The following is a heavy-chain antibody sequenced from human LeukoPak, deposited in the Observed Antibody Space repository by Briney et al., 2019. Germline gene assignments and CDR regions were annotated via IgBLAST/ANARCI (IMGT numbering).Heavy chain of an antibody. Sequence: PGGSLRLSCAASGFTFSTYAMNWVRQAPGKGLEWVSAISGSGESTYYADSVKGRFTVSRDNSKNTLYLQMNSLRAEDTAVYSCAKGHDTRTATLDYWGQGTLVTVSS. V-gene: IGHV3-23*01. CDR3: AKGHDTRTATLDY. CDR1: GFTFSTYA. CDR2: ISGSGEST. D-gene: IGHD1-1*01. J-gene: IGHJ4*02.